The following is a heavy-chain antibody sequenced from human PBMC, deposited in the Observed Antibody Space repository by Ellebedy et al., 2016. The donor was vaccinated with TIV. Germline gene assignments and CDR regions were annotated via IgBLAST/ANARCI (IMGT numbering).Heavy chain of an antibody. V-gene: IGHV4-59*01. Sequence: MPSETLSLTCNMSVPAGSINTFYWNWIRQPPGKGLEWIGFAYYTGLTNYNPSLKSRVTIAVDMSKNQFSLTLKSVTAADTAVYFCTRGVRQWLVRGGFDSWGPGIRVTVSS. CDR3: TRGVRQWLVRGGFDS. CDR1: AGSINTFY. D-gene: IGHD6-19*01. CDR2: AYYTGLT. J-gene: IGHJ5*01.